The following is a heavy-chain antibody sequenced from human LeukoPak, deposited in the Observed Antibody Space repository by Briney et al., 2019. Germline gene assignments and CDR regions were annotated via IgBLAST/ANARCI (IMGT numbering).Heavy chain of an antibody. CDR2: IYHSGST. Sequence: SETLSLTCTVSGYSISSNYYWGWIRQPPGKGLEWIGSIYHSGSTYYNPSLKSRVTISVDTSQNQFSLKLSSVTAADTAVYYCARAGYYDFWGGISDFDYWGQGTLVTVSS. D-gene: IGHD3-3*01. V-gene: IGHV4-38-2*02. J-gene: IGHJ4*02. CDR1: GYSISSNYY. CDR3: ARAGYYDFWGGISDFDY.